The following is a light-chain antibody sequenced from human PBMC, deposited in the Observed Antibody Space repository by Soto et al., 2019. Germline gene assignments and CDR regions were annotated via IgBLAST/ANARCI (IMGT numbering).Light chain of an antibody. CDR2: DVS. J-gene: IGLJ1*01. V-gene: IGLV2-11*01. CDR1: SGDFGGYNY. CDR3: CSYAGTFYV. Sequence: QSVLTQPASVSGSPRQSITISCTGTSGDFGGYNYVSWYQHHPGKAPKLMIYDVSERPSGVPDRFSGSKSGNTASLTISGLQAEDEADYYCCSYAGTFYVFGTGTRSPS.